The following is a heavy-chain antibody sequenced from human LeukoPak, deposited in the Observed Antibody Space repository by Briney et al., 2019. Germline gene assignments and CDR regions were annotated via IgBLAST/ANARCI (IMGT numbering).Heavy chain of an antibody. CDR2: IWYDGSNE. V-gene: IGHV3-33*01. CDR3: VRGGSTVSEGP. J-gene: IGHJ5*02. CDR1: GFTFSTYG. Sequence: PGGSLRLSCTAPGFTFSTYGMHWVRQAPGKGLEWVADIWYDGSNEYCADSVRGRFTISRDNSKNTLYLQMNSLRADDTAVYYCVRGGSTVSEGPWGQGTLVTVSS. D-gene: IGHD4-17*01.